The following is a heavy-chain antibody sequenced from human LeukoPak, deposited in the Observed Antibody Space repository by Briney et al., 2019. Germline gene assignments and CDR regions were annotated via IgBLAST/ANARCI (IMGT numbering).Heavy chain of an antibody. V-gene: IGHV4-31*11. CDR1: GGSISSGGYF. CDR3: ARLFCSGASCSRGGGFDY. D-gene: IGHD2-15*01. Sequence: PSQTLSLTCAVSGGSISSGGYFWTWIRQHPGKGLEWIGYISYSGSPYYSPSFESRVTISADTSQNQFSLKLNSVTAADTAIYYCARLFCSGASCSRGGGFDYWGQGTLVTVSS. J-gene: IGHJ4*02. CDR2: ISYSGSP.